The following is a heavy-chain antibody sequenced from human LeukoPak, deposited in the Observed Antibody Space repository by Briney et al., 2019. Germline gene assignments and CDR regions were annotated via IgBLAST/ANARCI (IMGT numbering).Heavy chain of an antibody. D-gene: IGHD3-22*01. V-gene: IGHV3-23*01. J-gene: IGHJ4*02. CDR1: GITLSNYG. Sequence: GGSLRLSCAISGITLSNYGMSWVRQAPGKGLEWVAGISGSGGRTNYADSVKGRFTISRDNPKNTLYLQMNSLRAEDTAVYFCAKRGVVIRVILVGFHKEAYYFDSWGQGALVTVSS. CDR3: AKRGVVIRVILVGFHKEAYYFDS. CDR2: ISGSGGRT.